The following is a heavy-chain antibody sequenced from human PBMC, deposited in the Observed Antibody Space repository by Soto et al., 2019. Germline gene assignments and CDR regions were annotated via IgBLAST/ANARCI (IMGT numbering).Heavy chain of an antibody. CDR2: IIPIFGTA. D-gene: IGHD2-21*01. CDR1: GVTFSSYG. CDR3: ARANGDQYCGGDCYVHYMDV. J-gene: IGHJ6*03. Sequence: GASVKVSCKASGVTFSSYGISWVRQAPGQGLEWMGGIIPIFGTANYAQKFQGRVTMTRNTSISTAYMELSSLRSEDTAVYYCARANGDQYCGGDCYVHYMDVWGKGTTVTVSS. V-gene: IGHV1-69*05.